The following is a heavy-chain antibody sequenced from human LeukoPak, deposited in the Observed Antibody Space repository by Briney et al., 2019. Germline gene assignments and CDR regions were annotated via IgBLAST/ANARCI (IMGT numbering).Heavy chain of an antibody. V-gene: IGHV1-8*01. CDR2: MNPNTGNL. CDR3: AFQAPGYCSSTSCYPSFDY. CDR1: GYTFNTYD. J-gene: IGHJ4*02. D-gene: IGHD2-2*01. Sequence: ASVKVSCKASGYTFNTYDVNWVRQATGQGLEWMGWMNPNTGNLGYAQKFLGRVTMTRDTSISTAYMELSSLRSEDTAVYYCAFQAPGYCSSTSCYPSFDYWGQGTLVTVSS.